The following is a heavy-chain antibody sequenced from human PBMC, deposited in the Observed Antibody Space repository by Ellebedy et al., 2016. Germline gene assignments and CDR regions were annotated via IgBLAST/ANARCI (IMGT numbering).Heavy chain of an antibody. J-gene: IGHJ5*02. CDR2: ISAYNGNT. CDR1: GYTFTSYG. D-gene: IGHD3-3*02. V-gene: IGHV1-18*01. Sequence: ASVKVSCXASGYTFTSYGISWVRQAPGQGLEWMGWISAYNGNTNYAQKLQGRVTMTTDTSTSTAYMELRSLRSDDTAVYYCATDRIPSEGINWFNPWGQGTLVTVSS. CDR3: ATDRIPSEGINWFNP.